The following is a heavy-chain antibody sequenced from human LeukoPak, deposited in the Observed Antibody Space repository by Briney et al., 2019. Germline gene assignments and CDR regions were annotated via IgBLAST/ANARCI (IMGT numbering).Heavy chain of an antibody. Sequence: SLRLSCTASGFTFGDYAMSWFRQAPGKGLEWVGFIRSKAYGGTTEYAASVKGRFTISRDDSKSIAYLQMNSLKTEDTAVYYCTRGRCGGSCYSKALYYMDVWGKGTTVTVSS. V-gene: IGHV3-49*03. D-gene: IGHD2-15*01. CDR3: TRGRCGGSCYSKALYYMDV. CDR2: IRSKAYGGTT. CDR1: GFTFGDYA. J-gene: IGHJ6*03.